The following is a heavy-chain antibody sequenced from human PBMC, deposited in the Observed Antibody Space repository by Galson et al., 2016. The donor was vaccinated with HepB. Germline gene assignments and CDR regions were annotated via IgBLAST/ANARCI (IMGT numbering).Heavy chain of an antibody. V-gene: IGHV3-30*04. J-gene: IGHJ4*02. Sequence: SLRLSCATSGFAFSACSMQWVRQAPGKGLEWLSLISEDGRTTYYSDSVQGRFTISRDRSTDTVSLQMNDLRPEDTAIYYCARGDYDSSEPGYWGQGTPVTVTS. CDR1: GFAFSACS. CDR2: ISEDGRTT. D-gene: IGHD3-22*01. CDR3: ARGDYDSSEPGY.